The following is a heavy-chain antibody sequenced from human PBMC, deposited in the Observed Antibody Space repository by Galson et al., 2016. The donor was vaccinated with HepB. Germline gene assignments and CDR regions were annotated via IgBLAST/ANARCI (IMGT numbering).Heavy chain of an antibody. CDR2: ISGGGGNK. CDR1: GFTFSSYA. Sequence: SLRLSCAASGFTFSSYAMSWVRQAPGKGLEWVSTISGGGGNKDYADSVKGRFTISRDNSKNTLYLQMNSLRAEDTAVYYCAKDRSPYYDIVTGYFPDNDAFDIWGQGTMVTVSS. CDR3: AKDRSPYYDIVTGYFPDNDAFDI. J-gene: IGHJ3*02. V-gene: IGHV3-23*01. D-gene: IGHD3-9*01.